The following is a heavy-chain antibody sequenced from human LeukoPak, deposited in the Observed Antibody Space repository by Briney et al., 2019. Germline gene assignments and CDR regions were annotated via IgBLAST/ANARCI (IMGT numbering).Heavy chain of an antibody. Sequence: ASETLSLTGTGSGGSISSYYWSWIRQPPGKGLEWIGYIYDSGSTNYNPSLKSRVTISVDTSRNQFSLKVSSVTAADTAVYYCASLTTADAFDIWGQGTMVTVSS. CDR2: IYDSGST. CDR1: GGSISSYY. J-gene: IGHJ3*02. V-gene: IGHV4-59*01. D-gene: IGHD3-22*01. CDR3: ASLTTADAFDI.